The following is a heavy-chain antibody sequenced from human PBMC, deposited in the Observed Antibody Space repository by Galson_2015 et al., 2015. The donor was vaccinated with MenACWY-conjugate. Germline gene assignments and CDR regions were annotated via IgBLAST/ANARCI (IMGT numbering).Heavy chain of an antibody. CDR3: ASARNDSSGWYFYMDV. V-gene: IGHV6-1*01. CDR1: GDSVSSNSAA. J-gene: IGHJ6*03. D-gene: IGHD6-19*01. CDR2: TYYRSKWYN. Sequence: CAISGDSVSSNSAAWNWIRQSPSRGLEWLGRTYYRSKWYNDYAVSVKSRITINPDTSKNQFSLQLNSVTPEDTAVYYCASARNDSSGWYFYMDVWGKGTTVTVSS.